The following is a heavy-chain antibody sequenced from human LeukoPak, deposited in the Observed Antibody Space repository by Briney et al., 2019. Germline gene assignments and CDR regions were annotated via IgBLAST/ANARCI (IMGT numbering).Heavy chain of an antibody. CDR3: ARDPGYCSGGSCYSQNFDY. V-gene: IGHV3-48*03. J-gene: IGHJ4*02. CDR1: GFTFSSYE. CDR2: ISSSGSTI. Sequence: GGSLRLSCAASGFTFSSYEMNWVRQAPGKGLEWVSYISSSGSTIYYADSVKGRFTISRDNAKNSLYLQMNSLRAEDTAVYYCARDPGYCSGGSCYSQNFDYWGQGTLVTVSS. D-gene: IGHD2-15*01.